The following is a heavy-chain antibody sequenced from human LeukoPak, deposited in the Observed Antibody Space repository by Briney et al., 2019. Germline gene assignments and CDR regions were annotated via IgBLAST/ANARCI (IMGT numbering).Heavy chain of an antibody. CDR2: INAYNSNT. J-gene: IGHJ4*02. CDR1: GYTFTSYG. Sequence: GASVKVSCKASGYTFTSYGISWVRQPPGQGLEWMGWINAYNSNTNYAQKLQGRVTITTDTSTSTAYMELRSLRSDDTAVYYCARSLSYHILTGYNYWGQGTLVTVSS. D-gene: IGHD3-9*01. V-gene: IGHV1-18*01. CDR3: ARSLSYHILTGYNY.